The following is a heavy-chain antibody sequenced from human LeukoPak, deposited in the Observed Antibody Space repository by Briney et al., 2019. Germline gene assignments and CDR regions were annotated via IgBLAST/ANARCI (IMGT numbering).Heavy chain of an antibody. CDR2: INHSGST. J-gene: IGHJ4*02. Sequence: SETLSLTCAVYGGSFSGYYWSWIRQPPGKGLEWIGEINHSGSTNYNPSLKSRVTISVDTSKNQFSLKLSSVTAADTAVYYCARAFVYCSSTSCYPLNYFDYWGQGTLVTVSS. CDR3: ARAFVYCSSTSCYPLNYFDY. CDR1: GGSFSGYY. V-gene: IGHV4-34*01. D-gene: IGHD2-2*01.